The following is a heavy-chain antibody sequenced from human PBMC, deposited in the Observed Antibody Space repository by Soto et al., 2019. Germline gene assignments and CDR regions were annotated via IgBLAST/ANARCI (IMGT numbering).Heavy chain of an antibody. V-gene: IGHV2-5*02. CDR1: GFALTTRPVG. CDR3: AHRLGGYTWNDGYLDF. CDR2: IYWDDDK. Sequence: QITLKESGPTLVTPTQTLTLTCSFSGFALTTRPVGVGWVRQPPGKALEWLAVIYWDDDKRYNPSLRSRLTITKDTSKNQVVLTVSNLDPVDTATYYCAHRLGGYTWNDGYLDFWGQGALVTVS. J-gene: IGHJ4*02. D-gene: IGHD1-20*01.